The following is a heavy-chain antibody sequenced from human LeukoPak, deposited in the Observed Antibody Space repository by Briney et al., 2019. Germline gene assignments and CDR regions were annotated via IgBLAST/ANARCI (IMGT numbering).Heavy chain of an antibody. CDR1: GFTFSSYS. V-gene: IGHV3-7*03. Sequence: GGSLRLTCAASGFTFSSYSMNWVRQAPGKGLEWVASINHNGNVNYYVDSVKGRFTISRDNAKNSLYLQMSNLRAEDTAVYFCARGGGLDVWGQGATVTVSS. CDR2: INHNGNVN. J-gene: IGHJ6*02. CDR3: ARGGGLDV. D-gene: IGHD3-16*01.